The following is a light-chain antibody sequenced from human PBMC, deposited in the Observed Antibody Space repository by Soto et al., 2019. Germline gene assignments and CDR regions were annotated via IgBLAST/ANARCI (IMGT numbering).Light chain of an antibody. CDR3: QQYNNWPLT. Sequence: EIVMTQSPATLSVSPGERVTLSCRASQSVSSNLAWYQQKPGQAPRLLIYGASTRATGIPARFSGSGSGREFTLTMSSLQSEDFAVYYCQQYNNWPLTFGGGTKVEIK. CDR1: QSVSSN. CDR2: GAS. V-gene: IGKV3-15*01. J-gene: IGKJ4*01.